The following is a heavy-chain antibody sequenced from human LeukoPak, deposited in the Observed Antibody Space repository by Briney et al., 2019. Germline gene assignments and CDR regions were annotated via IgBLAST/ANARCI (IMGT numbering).Heavy chain of an antibody. D-gene: IGHD1-26*01. V-gene: IGHV3-74*01. CDR3: VREVGEVPTAMGVYYYYFMDV. CDR2: INIDGSST. Sequence: GGSLRLSCAASGFTFSNYWMHWVRQAPGKGLVWVSHINIDGSSTSYADSVKGRFTISRDNAKNTLYLQMDSLRVDDTAAYYCVREVGEVPTAMGVYYYYFMDVWGKGTTVIVSS. J-gene: IGHJ6*03. CDR1: GFTFSNYW.